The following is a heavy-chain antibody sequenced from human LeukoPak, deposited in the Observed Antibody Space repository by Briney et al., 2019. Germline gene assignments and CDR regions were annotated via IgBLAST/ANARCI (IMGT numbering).Heavy chain of an antibody. CDR1: GYTFTSYD. V-gene: IGHV1-46*01. CDR3: ARGLGYCSSTSCYLYGRYYYYYMDV. J-gene: IGHJ6*03. D-gene: IGHD2-2*01. Sequence: ASVKFSCKASGYTFTSYDINWVRQAPGQGLEWMGIINPNGGSTSYAQKFQGRVTMTRDTSTSTVYMELSSLRSEDTAVYYCARGLGYCSSTSCYLYGRYYYYYMDVWGKGTTVTVSS. CDR2: INPNGGST.